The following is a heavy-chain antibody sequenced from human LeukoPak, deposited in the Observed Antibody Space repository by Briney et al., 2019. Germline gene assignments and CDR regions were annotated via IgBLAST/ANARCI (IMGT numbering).Heavy chain of an antibody. CDR2: ISGSGVNT. V-gene: IGHV3-23*01. D-gene: IGHD3-22*01. CDR3: AKAIVVLISGQFWDY. Sequence: GGSLSLSCAASGFTLRSYGMSWVRQAPGKGLKWVSTISGSGVNTDYADSVKGRFTISSDNSKNTLYLQMNSLRAEDTAVYYCAKAIVVLISGQFWDYWGQGTLVTVSS. J-gene: IGHJ4*02. CDR1: GFTLRSYG.